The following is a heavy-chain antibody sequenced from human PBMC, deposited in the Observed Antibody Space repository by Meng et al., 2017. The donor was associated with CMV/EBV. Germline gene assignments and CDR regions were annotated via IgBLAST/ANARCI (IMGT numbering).Heavy chain of an antibody. CDR2: IFYSGRA. J-gene: IGHJ4*02. CDR1: GGSISSSTYY. V-gene: IGHV4-39*02. CDR3: ARDDYDFWSGYYSDSDY. Sequence: SETLSLTCTVSGGSISSSTYYWGWIRQPPGKGLEWIGSIFYSGRAFYNPSLKSRISISVDTSKNQFSLKLSSVTAADTAVYYCARDDYDFWSGYYSDSDYWGQGTLVTVSS. D-gene: IGHD3-3*01.